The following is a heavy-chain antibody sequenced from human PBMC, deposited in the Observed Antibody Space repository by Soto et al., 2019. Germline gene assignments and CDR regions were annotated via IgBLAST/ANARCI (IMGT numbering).Heavy chain of an antibody. CDR1: GFTFSNAW. V-gene: IGHV3-15*01. J-gene: IGHJ6*02. CDR2: IKSKTDGGTT. CDR3: TTTYCSGGSCYYYYGMDV. D-gene: IGHD2-15*01. Sequence: GGSLRLSCAASGFTFSNAWMSWVRQAPGKGLEWVGRIKSKTDGGTTDCAAPVKGRFTISRDDSKNTLYLQMDSLKTEDTAVYYCTTTYCSGGSCYYYYGMDVWGQGTTVTVSS.